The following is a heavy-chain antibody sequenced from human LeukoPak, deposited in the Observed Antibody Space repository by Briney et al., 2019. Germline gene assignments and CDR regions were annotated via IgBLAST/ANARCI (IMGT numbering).Heavy chain of an antibody. J-gene: IGHJ6*03. V-gene: IGHV6-1*01. CDR1: GDSVSSNSAA. Sequence: SQTLSLTCAISGDSVSSNSAAWNWIRQSPSRGLEWLGRTYYRSKWYNDYAVSVKSRITINPDTSKNQFSLQLNSVTPGDTAVYYCARQRRVKTTWGYYYYMDVWRKGTTVTVSS. CDR2: TYYRSKWYN. CDR3: ARQRRVKTTWGYYYYMDV. D-gene: IGHD1-1*01.